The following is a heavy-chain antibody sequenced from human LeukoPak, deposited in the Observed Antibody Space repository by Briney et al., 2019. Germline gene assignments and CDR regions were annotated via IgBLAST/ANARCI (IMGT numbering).Heavy chain of an antibody. D-gene: IGHD2-2*01. J-gene: IGHJ6*03. V-gene: IGHV1-8*03. CDR1: GYTFTSYD. CDR3: ARGPIFRQVPAAYDYYYYYMDV. CDR2: MNPKSGNT. Sequence: ASVKVSCKASGYTFTSYDINWVRQATGQGLEWMGWMNPKSGNTGYAQKFQGRVTITRNTSISTAYMELSSLRSEDTAVYYCARGPIFRQVPAAYDYYYYYMDVWGKGTTVTVSS.